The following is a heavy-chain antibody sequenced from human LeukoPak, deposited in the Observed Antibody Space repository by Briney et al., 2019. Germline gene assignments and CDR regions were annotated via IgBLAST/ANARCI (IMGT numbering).Heavy chain of an antibody. J-gene: IGHJ5*02. CDR2: IYYSGGT. CDR1: GGSISSYY. D-gene: IGHD4-11*01. Sequence: SETLSLTCTVSGGSISSYYWSWIRQPPGKGLEWIGYIYYSGGTNYNPSLKSRVTISVDTSKNQFSLKLSSVTAADTAVYYCARVTTREWFDPWGQGTLVTVSS. CDR3: ARVTTREWFDP. V-gene: IGHV4-59*01.